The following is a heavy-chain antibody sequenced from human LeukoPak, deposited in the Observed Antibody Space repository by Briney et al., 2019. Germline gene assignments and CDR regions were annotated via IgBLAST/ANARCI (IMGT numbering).Heavy chain of an antibody. Sequence: KPGESLKISCKGSGYSFITYWIGWVRQMPGKGLEWMGIIYPGDSDTRYSPSFQGRVTISADKSISTAYLQWSSLKASDTAMYYCARHGTSITARPPYYYYYMDVWGKGTTVTVSS. CDR2: IYPGDSDT. V-gene: IGHV5-51*01. J-gene: IGHJ6*03. CDR1: GYSFITYW. D-gene: IGHD6-6*01. CDR3: ARHGTSITARPPYYYYYMDV.